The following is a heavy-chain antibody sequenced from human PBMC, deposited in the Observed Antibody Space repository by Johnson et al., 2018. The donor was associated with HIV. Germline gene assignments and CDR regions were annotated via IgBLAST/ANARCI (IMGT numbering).Heavy chain of an antibody. CDR2: IWYDGSNN. CDR3: AKALGGYAFDI. CDR1: GFTFSSYG. D-gene: IGHD3-3*01. J-gene: IGHJ3*02. Sequence: HVQLVESGGGLVKPGGSLRLSCAASGFTFSSYGMHWVRQAPGKGLQWVAAIWYDGSNNYYADSVKGRFTISRDNSKNTLYLQMNSLRAEDTAVYYCAKALGGYAFDIWGQGTMVTVSS. V-gene: IGHV3-33*06.